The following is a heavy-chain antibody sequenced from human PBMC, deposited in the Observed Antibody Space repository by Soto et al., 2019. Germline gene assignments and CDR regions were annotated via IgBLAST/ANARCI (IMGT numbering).Heavy chain of an antibody. D-gene: IGHD3-16*01. CDR1: GFSFSDSA. CDR3: TAKSYTLNVDY. V-gene: IGHV3-73*01. Sequence: EVHLVESGGGLVQPGGSLKLSCAASGFSFSDSAMHWVRQASGKGLEWVGRIRSKHNNYATAYAASVQGRFTISRDDSKNTAYLQMNSLKTEDTAVYYGTAKSYTLNVDYWGQGPLVTVSS. CDR2: IRSKHNNYAT. J-gene: IGHJ4*02.